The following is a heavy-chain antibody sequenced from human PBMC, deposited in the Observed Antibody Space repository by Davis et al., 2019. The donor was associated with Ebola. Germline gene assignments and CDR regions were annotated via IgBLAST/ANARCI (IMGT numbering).Heavy chain of an antibody. Sequence: PSETLSLTCTLSNASITNSAYYWGWVRQPPGKGLEWIGNIYYTGSTHYSPSLRSRLPISIDTSRNQFSLRLHSMTAADTAIYYCTRDVSIRVSRIGYFDYWGPGTLITVSS. CDR1: NASITNSAYY. V-gene: IGHV4-39*07. D-gene: IGHD6-13*01. J-gene: IGHJ4*02. CDR3: TRDVSIRVSRIGYFDY. CDR2: IYYTGST.